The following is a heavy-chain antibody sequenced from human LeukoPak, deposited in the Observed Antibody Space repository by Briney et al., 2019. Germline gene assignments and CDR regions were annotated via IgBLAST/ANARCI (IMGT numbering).Heavy chain of an antibody. CDR1: GYTFTGYY. J-gene: IGHJ4*02. V-gene: IGHV1-2*04. CDR2: INPNSGGT. Sequence: ASVKVSCKASGYTFTGYYMHWVRQAPGQGLEWMGWINPNSGGTNYAQKFQGWVTMTRDTSISTAYMELRSLRSDDTAVYYCARDGAAAGNFDYWGQGTLVTVSS. D-gene: IGHD6-13*01. CDR3: ARDGAAAGNFDY.